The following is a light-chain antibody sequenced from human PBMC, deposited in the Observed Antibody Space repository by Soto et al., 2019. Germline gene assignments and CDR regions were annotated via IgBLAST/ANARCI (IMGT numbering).Light chain of an antibody. Sequence: QSVLTQPASVSGSPGQSITISCPGTSSDVGGYNYVSWYQQHPGKAPKLMIYEVSNRPSGVSNRFSGSKSGNTASLTISGLQAEDEADYYCSSYTSSSTLPYVFGTGTKV. CDR2: EVS. CDR3: SSYTSSSTLPYV. V-gene: IGLV2-14*01. CDR1: SSDVGGYNY. J-gene: IGLJ1*01.